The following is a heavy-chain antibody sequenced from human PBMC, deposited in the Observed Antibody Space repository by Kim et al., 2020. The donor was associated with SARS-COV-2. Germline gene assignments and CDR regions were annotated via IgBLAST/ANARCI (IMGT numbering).Heavy chain of an antibody. CDR3: ARGGGYYYYGMDV. CDR2: IYYSGST. J-gene: IGHJ6*02. Sequence: SETLSLTCTVSGGSVSSGSYYWSWIRQPPGKGLEWIGYIYYSGSTNYNPSLKSRVTISVDTSKNQFSLKLSSVTAADTAVYYCARGGGYYYYGMDVWGQGTTVTVSS. CDR1: GGSVSSGSYY. V-gene: IGHV4-61*01.